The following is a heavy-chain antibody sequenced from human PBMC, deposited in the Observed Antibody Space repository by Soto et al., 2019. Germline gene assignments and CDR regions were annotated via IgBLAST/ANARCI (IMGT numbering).Heavy chain of an antibody. D-gene: IGHD5-12*01. Sequence: QVQMQESGPGLVKPSQTLSLTCTVSGGSISSGANYWSWIRQHPGKGLEWIGYIYYSGRTYYNPSLQSRVTISVDTSKKQFSLKLSSVTAADTAVYFCARGRDGYNSFDYWGQGTLVTVSA. CDR3: ARGRDGYNSFDY. J-gene: IGHJ4*02. V-gene: IGHV4-31*03. CDR2: IYYSGRT. CDR1: GGSISSGANY.